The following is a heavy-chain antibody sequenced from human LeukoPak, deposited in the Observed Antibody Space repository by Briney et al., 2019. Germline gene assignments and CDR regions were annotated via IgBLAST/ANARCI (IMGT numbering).Heavy chain of an antibody. CDR3: AKCPPYQYSPLHY. D-gene: IGHD5-18*01. V-gene: IGHV3-48*01. CDR1: GFTFSNYG. Sequence: GGSLRLSCAASGFTFSNYGLNWVRQAPGKGLEWVSHISSSGSAKYYADSVKGRFTISRDNAKNSLYLQMNSLRAEDTAIYYCAKCPPYQYSPLHYWGQGTLVTVSS. J-gene: IGHJ4*02. CDR2: ISSSGSAK.